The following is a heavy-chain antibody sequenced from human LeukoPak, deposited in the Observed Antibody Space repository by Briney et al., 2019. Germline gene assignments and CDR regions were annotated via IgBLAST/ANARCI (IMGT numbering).Heavy chain of an antibody. CDR3: AREIGRITMIVVVANDAFDI. V-gene: IGHV1-2*06. CDR2: INPNSGGT. Sequence: ASVKVSCKASGYTVTSYYMHWVRQAPGQGLEWMGRINPNSGGTNYAQKFQGRVTMTRDTSISTAYMELSRLRSDDTAVYYCAREIGRITMIVVVANDAFDIWGQGTMVTVSS. D-gene: IGHD3-22*01. J-gene: IGHJ3*02. CDR1: GYTVTSYY.